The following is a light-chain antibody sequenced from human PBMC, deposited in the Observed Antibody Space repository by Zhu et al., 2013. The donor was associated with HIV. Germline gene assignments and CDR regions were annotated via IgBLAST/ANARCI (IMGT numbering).Light chain of an antibody. CDR3: QQYGSPPST. J-gene: IGKJ1*01. V-gene: IGKV3-20*01. Sequence: EVVVTQSPATLSVSPGERITLSCRASQSVNGNYLAWYQQKPGQAPRLLISDASSRATGIPDRFSGSGSGTDFTLTISRLEPEDYAVYYCQQYGSPPSTFGQGTKVEIK. CDR2: DAS. CDR1: QSVNGNY.